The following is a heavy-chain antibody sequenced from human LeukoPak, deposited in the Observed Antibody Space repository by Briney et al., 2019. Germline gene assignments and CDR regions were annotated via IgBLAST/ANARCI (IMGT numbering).Heavy chain of an antibody. CDR3: AREGGIVVVYDAFDI. D-gene: IGHD3-22*01. J-gene: IGHJ3*02. CDR1: GFTFSSYE. CDR2: ISSSGSTI. V-gene: IGHV3-48*03. Sequence: HPGGSLRLSCAASGFTFSSYEMNWVRQAPGKGQEWVSYISSSGSTIYYADSVKGRFTISRDNAKNSLYLQMSSLRAKDTAVYYCAREGGIVVVYDAFDIWGQGTMVTVSS.